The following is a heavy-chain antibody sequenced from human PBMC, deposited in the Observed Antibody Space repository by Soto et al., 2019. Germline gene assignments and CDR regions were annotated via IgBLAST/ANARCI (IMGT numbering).Heavy chain of an antibody. CDR3: ATSNPRSSNCWFDP. V-gene: IGHV3-23*01. CDR2: ISGSGGST. CDR1: GFTFSSYS. J-gene: IGHJ5*02. Sequence: PGGSLRLSCAASGFTFSSYSMNWVRQAPGKGVEWVSAISGSGGSTYYADSVKGRFTISRDNSKNTLYLQMNSLRAEDTAVYYCATSNPRSSNCWFDPWGQGTLVTVSS. D-gene: IGHD6-13*01.